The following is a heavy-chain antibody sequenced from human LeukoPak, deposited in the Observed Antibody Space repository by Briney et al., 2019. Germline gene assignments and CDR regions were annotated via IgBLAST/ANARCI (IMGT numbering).Heavy chain of an antibody. J-gene: IGHJ6*02. V-gene: IGHV4-59*08. Sequence: SETLSLTCTVSGGSISTYYWNWIRQPPGKELEWIGYIYYSGSTNYNPSLKSRVTISVDTSKNQFSLKLSSVTAADTAVYYCARVRWFGVSRSNYGMDVWGQGTTVTVSS. CDR1: GGSISTYY. CDR2: IYYSGST. CDR3: ARVRWFGVSRSNYGMDV. D-gene: IGHD3-10*01.